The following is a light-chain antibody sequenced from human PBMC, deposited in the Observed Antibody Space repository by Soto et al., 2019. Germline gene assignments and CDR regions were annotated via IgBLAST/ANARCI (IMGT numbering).Light chain of an antibody. CDR2: DVT. V-gene: IGLV2-11*01. CDR1: SSDLGGYNY. J-gene: IGLJ3*02. Sequence: QSVLTQPRSVSGSPGQSVTISCSGTSSDLGGYNYVSWYQHHPGKAPKLMIYDVTLRPSGVPDRFSGSKSGNTASLTISGLQAEDEADYYCCSYAGSFTWLFGGGTKLTVL. CDR3: CSYAGSFTWL.